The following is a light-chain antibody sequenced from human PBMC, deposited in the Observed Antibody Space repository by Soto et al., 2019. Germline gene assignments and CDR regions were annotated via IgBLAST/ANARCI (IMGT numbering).Light chain of an antibody. J-gene: IGKJ2*01. V-gene: IGKV3-20*01. CDR3: QQYGSSHT. CDR1: QSVSSSY. CDR2: AAS. Sequence: EIVLTQSPGTLSLSPGERATLSCRASQSVSSSYLAWYQQRPGQAPRLLIYAASSRATGIPDRFSGSGSGTDFTLTISRLEPEDFEVYYCQQYGSSHTFGQGTQLEIK.